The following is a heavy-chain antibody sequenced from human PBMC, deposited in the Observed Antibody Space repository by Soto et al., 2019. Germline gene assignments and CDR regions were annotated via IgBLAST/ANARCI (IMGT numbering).Heavy chain of an antibody. J-gene: IGHJ4*02. D-gene: IGHD6-19*01. Sequence: QVTLKESGPVLVKPTETLTLTCTVSGFSLSNDRMGVSWIRQPPGQALEWLAHIFSNDEKSYSTSPKSRLTISKDTSKSQLVLTMTNMDPADTATYYCARLSSGRHTYYFDYWGQGTLVTVSS. CDR1: GFSLSNDRMG. CDR3: ARLSSGRHTYYFDY. CDR2: IFSNDEK. V-gene: IGHV2-26*01.